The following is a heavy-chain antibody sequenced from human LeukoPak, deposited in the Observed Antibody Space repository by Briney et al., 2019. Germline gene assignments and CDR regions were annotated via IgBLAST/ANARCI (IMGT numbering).Heavy chain of an antibody. Sequence: GGSLRLSCAASGFTFSDYYMSWIRQAPGKGLEWVSYISGITTTSIPTTIYYADSVKGRFTISRDNAKNSLYLQMSNLRAEDTAVYFCARGGGLDVWGQGATVTVSS. V-gene: IGHV3-11*01. CDR2: ISGITTTSIPTTI. CDR3: ARGGGLDV. J-gene: IGHJ6*02. CDR1: GFTFSDYY. D-gene: IGHD3-16*01.